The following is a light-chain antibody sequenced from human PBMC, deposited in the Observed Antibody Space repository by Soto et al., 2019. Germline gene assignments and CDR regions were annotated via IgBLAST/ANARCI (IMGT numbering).Light chain of an antibody. Sequence: ERVVTQSPVTLSVSLGEGATLSCMASESVSTNLAWYQQRPGQAPRLLIYGGSTRATGVPARFSGSGSGTEFTLTISSLQSEDAAVYYCQQYENWPWTFGQGTKVDIK. CDR1: ESVSTN. CDR2: GGS. J-gene: IGKJ1*01. CDR3: QQYENWPWT. V-gene: IGKV3-15*01.